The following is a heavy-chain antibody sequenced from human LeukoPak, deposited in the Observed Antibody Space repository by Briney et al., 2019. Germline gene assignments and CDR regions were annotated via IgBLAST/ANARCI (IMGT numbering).Heavy chain of an antibody. Sequence: SETLSLTCTVSVGSISSSSYYWGWIRQPPGKGLEWIGSIYYSGSTYYNPSLKSRVTISVDTSKNQFSLKLSSVTAADTAVYYCANHMGDYYDSSGYYEAFDYWGQGTLVTVSS. CDR1: VGSISSSSYY. V-gene: IGHV4-39*01. D-gene: IGHD3-22*01. CDR3: ANHMGDYYDSSGYYEAFDY. CDR2: IYYSGST. J-gene: IGHJ4*02.